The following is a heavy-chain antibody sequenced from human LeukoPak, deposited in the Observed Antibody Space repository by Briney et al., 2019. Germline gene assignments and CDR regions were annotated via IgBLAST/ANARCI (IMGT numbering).Heavy chain of an antibody. V-gene: IGHV1-18*01. J-gene: IGHJ4*02. D-gene: IGHD6-6*01. CDR1: GYTFTSYG. Sequence: ASVKVSCKASGYTFTSYGISWVRQAPGQGLEWLGWISAYNGNTNYAQKLQGRVTMTTDTSTSTAYMELRSLRSDDTAVYYCARSEQLVFHFDYWGQGTLVTVSS. CDR2: ISAYNGNT. CDR3: ARSEQLVFHFDY.